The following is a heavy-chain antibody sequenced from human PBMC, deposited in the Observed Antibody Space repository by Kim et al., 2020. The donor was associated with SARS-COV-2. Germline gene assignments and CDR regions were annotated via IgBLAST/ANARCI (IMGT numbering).Heavy chain of an antibody. D-gene: IGHD3-22*01. V-gene: IGHV3-21*01. J-gene: IGHJ4*02. CDR2: ISSSSSYI. CDR3: ARGRSTYYYDSSGYYHEFDY. CDR1: GFTFSSYS. Sequence: GGSLRLSCAASGFTFSSYSMNWVRQAPGKGLGWVSSISSSSSYIYYADSVKGRFTISRDNAKNSLYLQMNSLRAEDTAVYYCARGRSTYYYDSSGYYHEFDYWGQGTLVTVSS.